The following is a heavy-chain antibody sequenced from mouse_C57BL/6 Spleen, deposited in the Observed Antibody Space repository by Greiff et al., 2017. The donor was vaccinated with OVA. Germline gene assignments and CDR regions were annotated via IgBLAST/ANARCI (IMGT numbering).Heavy chain of an antibody. CDR3: TRGSGNYYSDY. CDR1: GFTFSSYA. J-gene: IGHJ2*01. CDR2: ISSGGDYI. D-gene: IGHD2-1*01. Sequence: EVMLVESGEGLVKPGGSLKLSCAASGFTFSSYAMSWVRQTPEQRLEWVAYISSGGDYIYYADTVKGRFTISRDNARNTLYLQMSSLKSEDTAMYYCTRGSGNYYSDYWGQGTTLTVSS. V-gene: IGHV5S21*01.